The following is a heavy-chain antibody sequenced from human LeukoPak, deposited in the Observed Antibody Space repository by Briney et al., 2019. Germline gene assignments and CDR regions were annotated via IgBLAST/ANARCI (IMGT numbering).Heavy chain of an antibody. CDR1: GGSFSGYY. V-gene: IGHV4-34*01. D-gene: IGHD3-9*01. Sequence: PSETLSLTCAVYGGSFSGYYWSWIRQPPGKGLEWIGEINHSGSTNYNPSLKSRVTISVDTSKNQFSLKLSSVTAADTAVYYCARTLTYYDILTGYLPHYYYGMDVWGQGTTVTVSS. CDR2: INHSGST. CDR3: ARTLTYYDILTGYLPHYYYGMDV. J-gene: IGHJ6*02.